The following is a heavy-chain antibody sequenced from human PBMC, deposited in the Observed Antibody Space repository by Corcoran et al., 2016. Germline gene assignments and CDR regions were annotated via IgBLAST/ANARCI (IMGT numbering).Heavy chain of an antibody. D-gene: IGHD4-4*01. J-gene: IGHJ4*02. CDR2: INPSGGRT. CDR3: ARGQLRLQFGYFDY. Sequence: QVLLVQSGALVKQPGASEKASYNASGYTFNSYDMHWVQPAPGRGQEWMGIINPSGGRTSYAQKYQGRVTMTRDTSTSTVYMELSSLRSEDTTVYYCARGQLRLQFGYFDYLGQVTLVTVSS. CDR1: GYTFNSYD. V-gene: IGHV1-46*02.